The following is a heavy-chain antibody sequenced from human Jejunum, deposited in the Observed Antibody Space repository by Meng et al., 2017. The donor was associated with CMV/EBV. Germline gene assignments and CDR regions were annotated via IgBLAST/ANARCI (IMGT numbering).Heavy chain of an antibody. J-gene: IGHJ4*02. D-gene: IGHD6-13*01. CDR2: ISRSGTTI. CDR1: GFNFGAYA. CDR3: ATSTWYYFDH. Sequence: CAASGFNFGAYAMNWVRQAPGKGLEWVSHISRSGTTIYYADSVKGRFTISRDNAKNSLYLQMNSLRAEDTALYYCATSTWYYFDHWGQGTLVTVSS. V-gene: IGHV3-48*03.